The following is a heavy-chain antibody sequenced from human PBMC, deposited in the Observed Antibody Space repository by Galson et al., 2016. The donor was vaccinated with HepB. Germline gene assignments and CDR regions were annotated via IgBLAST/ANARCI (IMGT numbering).Heavy chain of an antibody. CDR1: GGAFNTFT. V-gene: IGHV1-69*06. CDR3: AGSHYYGSGTYYKYLDY. D-gene: IGHD3-10*01. J-gene: IGHJ4*02. CDR2: IIPIFGTP. Sequence: SVKVSCKASGGAFNTFTTSWVRQAPGQGLEWMGGIIPIFGTPIYAQKFQDRVTITADKSTTIAYMELRSLRSEDTAVYYCAGSHYYGSGTYYKYLDYWGQGTLVIVSS.